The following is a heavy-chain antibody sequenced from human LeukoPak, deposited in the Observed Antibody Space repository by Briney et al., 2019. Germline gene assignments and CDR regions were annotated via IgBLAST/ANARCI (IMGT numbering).Heavy chain of an antibody. CDR3: AKGAYDYIEIGYFDS. J-gene: IGHJ4*02. V-gene: IGHV3-23*01. CDR1: GFTSINYA. CDR2: LIGSSGST. Sequence: GGSLRLSCAASGFTSINYAMNWVRQAPGKGLEWVSVLIGSSGSTDYADSVKGRFTISRDNSKNTLFLQMNSLRAEDTAIYYCAKGAYDYIEIGYFDSWGQGTLVTVPS. D-gene: IGHD5-12*01.